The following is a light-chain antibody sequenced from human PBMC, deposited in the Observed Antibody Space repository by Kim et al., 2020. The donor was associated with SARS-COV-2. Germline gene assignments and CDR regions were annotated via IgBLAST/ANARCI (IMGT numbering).Light chain of an antibody. CDR1: SLRRYY. Sequence: ALGQPVRITCQGDSLRRYYVSWYQQKPGQAPVLVIYGKSNRPSGVPDRFSGSSSGNTASLTITGAQAEDEADYYCNSRDSSGILGVFGTGTKVTVL. CDR2: GKS. V-gene: IGLV3-19*01. J-gene: IGLJ1*01. CDR3: NSRDSSGILGV.